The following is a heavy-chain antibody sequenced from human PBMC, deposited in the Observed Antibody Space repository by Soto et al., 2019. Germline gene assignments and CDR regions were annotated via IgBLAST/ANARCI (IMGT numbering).Heavy chain of an antibody. CDR2: VNSDESTT. CDR1: VFTFSSYW. Sequence: VQLVASGGGLVQPGGSLRLSFAASVFTFSSYWMHWVRQGPGKGLVWVSRVNSDESTTSYADPVKGRFTISRDNAKNTLYLQMSSLRVEDTALYYCVCFECGRTAVVTAMEANGYWGQGTLVTVSS. V-gene: IGHV3-74*01. J-gene: IGHJ4*02. D-gene: IGHD2-21*02. CDR3: VCFECGRTAVVTAMEANGY.